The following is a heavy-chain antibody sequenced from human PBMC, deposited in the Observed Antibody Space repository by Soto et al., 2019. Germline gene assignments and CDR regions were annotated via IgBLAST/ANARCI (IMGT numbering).Heavy chain of an antibody. CDR3: ARERGNYRYFDY. J-gene: IGHJ4*02. CDR2: VNTYKGNT. V-gene: IGHV1-18*01. Sequence: QVQLVQSGAEVKKPGASVKVSCEASGYTFTDYGITWVRQAPGQGLEWMGWVNTYKGNTKYAQRLQGRVTITTETSTSTAYMELRSLRSDDTAVYFCARERGNYRYFDYWGQGTLVTVSS. CDR1: GYTFTDYG. D-gene: IGHD3-16*02.